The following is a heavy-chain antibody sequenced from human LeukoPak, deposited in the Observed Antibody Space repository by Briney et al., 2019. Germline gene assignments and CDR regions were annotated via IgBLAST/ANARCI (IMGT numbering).Heavy chain of an antibody. CDR1: GGSISSSSYY. V-gene: IGHV4-39*01. CDR2: IYYSGST. CDR3: ARRHFGVVNY. D-gene: IGHD3-3*01. Sequence: PSETLSLTCTVSGGSISSSSYYWGWIRQPPGKGLEWIGSIYYSGSTYYNPSLKSRVTISVDTSKNQFSLKLSSVTAADTAVYYCARRHFGVVNYWGQGTLVTVSS. J-gene: IGHJ4*02.